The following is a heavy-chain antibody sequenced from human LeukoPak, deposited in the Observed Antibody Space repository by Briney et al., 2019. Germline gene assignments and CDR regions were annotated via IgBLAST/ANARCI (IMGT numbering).Heavy chain of an antibody. Sequence: GASVKVSCKASGYTFTSYGISWVRQAPGQGPEWMGWISAYNGNTNYAQKLQGRVTMTTDTSTSTAYMELRSLRSDDTAVYYCARDRAYYYDSSGSDYWGQGTLVTVSS. V-gene: IGHV1-18*01. CDR2: ISAYNGNT. J-gene: IGHJ4*02. D-gene: IGHD3-22*01. CDR3: ARDRAYYYDSSGSDY. CDR1: GYTFTSYG.